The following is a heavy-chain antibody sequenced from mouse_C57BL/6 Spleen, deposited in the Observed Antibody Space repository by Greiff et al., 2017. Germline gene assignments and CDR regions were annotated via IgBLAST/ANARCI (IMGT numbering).Heavy chain of an antibody. V-gene: IGHV1-64*01. CDR1: GYTFTSYW. CDR2: IHPNSGST. D-gene: IGHD4-1*01. CDR3: ARSGWDEDYFDY. J-gene: IGHJ2*01. Sequence: QVQLQQPGAELVKPGASVKLSCKASGYTFTSYWMPWVKQRPGQGLEWIGMIHPNSGSTNYNEKFKSKAPLTVDKSSSTAYMQLSSLTSEDSAVYYCARSGWDEDYFDYWGQGTTLTVSS.